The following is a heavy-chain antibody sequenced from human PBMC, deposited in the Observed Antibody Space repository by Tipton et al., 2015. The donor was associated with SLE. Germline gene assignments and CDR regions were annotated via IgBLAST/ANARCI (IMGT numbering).Heavy chain of an antibody. Sequence: TLSLTCSVSGGAVIHNYWSWIRQPPGKGLEWIGYIHSSGTTHDNPSLKGRVTVSVDTSKNQFSLKLSSVTAADTAVYYCARAGSQPWGSGAFDIWGQGTMVTVSS. CDR3: ARAGSQPWGSGAFDI. D-gene: IGHD3-10*01. CDR2: IHSSGTT. J-gene: IGHJ3*02. V-gene: IGHV4-4*09. CDR1: GGAVIHNY.